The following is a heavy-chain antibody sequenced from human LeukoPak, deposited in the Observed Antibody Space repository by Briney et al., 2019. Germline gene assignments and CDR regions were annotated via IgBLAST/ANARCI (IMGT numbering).Heavy chain of an antibody. D-gene: IGHD3-10*01. J-gene: IGHJ4*02. CDR2: IYYSGST. CDR1: GGSISSGGYY. CDR3: ARTNYYGSGSYFPYYFDY. V-gene: IGHV4-31*03. Sequence: SQTLSLTCTISGGSISSGGYYWSWIRQHPGKGLEWIGYIYYSGSTYYNPSLKSRVTISADTSKNQFSLKLSSVTAADTAVYYCARTNYYGSGSYFPYYFDYWGQGTLVTVSS.